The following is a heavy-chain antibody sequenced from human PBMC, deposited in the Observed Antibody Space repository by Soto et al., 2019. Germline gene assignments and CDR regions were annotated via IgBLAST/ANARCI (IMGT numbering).Heavy chain of an antibody. CDR3: ARAKGVGPQAY. V-gene: IGHV1-69*06. Sequence: QVQLVQSWAGGKKPGSSLKVSCKASGGTFSSYAISWVRQAPGQGLEWLGGIIPIFGTANYAQKFQGRVTITADKSTSTAYMELSSLRSEDTAVYSCARAKGVGPQAYWGQGTLVTVSS. D-gene: IGHD3-10*01. J-gene: IGHJ4*02. CDR1: GGTFSSYA. CDR2: IIPIFGTA.